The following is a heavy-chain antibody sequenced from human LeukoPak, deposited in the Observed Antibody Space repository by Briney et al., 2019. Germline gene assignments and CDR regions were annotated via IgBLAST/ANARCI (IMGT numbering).Heavy chain of an antibody. CDR1: GFTLSSSE. CDR2: ISDSGKTR. CDR3: AHGSMYQLDY. V-gene: IGHV3-48*03. J-gene: IGHJ4*02. D-gene: IGHD2-2*01. Sequence: GGSLRLSCAASGFTLSSSEMNWVRQAPGKGLEWVSYISDSGKTRYNADSVKGRFTISRDSAKNSLYLQMNSLRAEDTAVYYCAHGSMYQLDYWGQGTLVTVSS.